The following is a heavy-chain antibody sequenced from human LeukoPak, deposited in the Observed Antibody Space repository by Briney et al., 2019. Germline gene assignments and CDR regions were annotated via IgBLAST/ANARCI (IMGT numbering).Heavy chain of an antibody. J-gene: IGHJ4*02. Sequence: DPSETLSLTCTVSGGSISSGDYYWSWIRQPPGKGLEWIGYIYYSGSTYYNPSLKSRVTISVDTSKNQFSLKLNSVTAADTAMYYCQSRFLEWLLDYWGQGTLVTVSS. D-gene: IGHD3-3*01. CDR2: IYYSGST. CDR1: GGSISSGDYY. CDR3: QSRFLEWLLDY. V-gene: IGHV4-30-4*01.